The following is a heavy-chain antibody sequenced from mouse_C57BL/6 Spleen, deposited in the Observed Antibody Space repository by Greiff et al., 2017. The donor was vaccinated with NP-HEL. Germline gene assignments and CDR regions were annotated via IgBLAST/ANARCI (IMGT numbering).Heavy chain of an antibody. J-gene: IGHJ3*01. V-gene: IGHV1-26*01. CDR2: INPNNGGT. Sequence: VQLQQSGPELVKPGASVKISCKASGYTFTDYYMNWVKQSHGKSLEWIGDINPNNGGTSYNQKFKGKATLTVDKSSSTAYMELRSLTSEDSAVYYCADSNYAWFAYWGQGTLVTVSA. D-gene: IGHD2-5*01. CDR3: ADSNYAWFAY. CDR1: GYTFTDYY.